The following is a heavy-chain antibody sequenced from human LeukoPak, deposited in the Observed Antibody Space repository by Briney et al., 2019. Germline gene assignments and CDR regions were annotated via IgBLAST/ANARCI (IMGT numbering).Heavy chain of an antibody. CDR2: IYYSGST. D-gene: IGHD1-7*01. V-gene: IGHV4-59*12. CDR3: ARDSGTTGEVKFDP. Sequence: PSETLSLTCTVSGGSISSYYWSWIRQPPGKGLEWIGYIYYSGSTTYNPSLESRVTISLDTSKNQISLRLTSMTAADTAVYYCARDSGTTGEVKFDPWGQGTLVTVSS. J-gene: IGHJ5*02. CDR1: GGSISSYY.